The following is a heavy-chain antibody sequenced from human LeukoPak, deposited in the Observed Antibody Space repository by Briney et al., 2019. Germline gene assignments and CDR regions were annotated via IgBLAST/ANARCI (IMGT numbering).Heavy chain of an antibody. D-gene: IGHD3-22*01. V-gene: IGHV4-61*01. CDR2: IYYSGST. CDR1: GDSISSSSYY. J-gene: IGHJ3*02. CDR3: AREGSGITMTAGAFDI. Sequence: SETLSLTCTVSGDSISSSSYYWSWIRQPPGKGLEWIGYIYYSGSTNYNPSLKSRVTISVDTSKNQFSLKLSSVTAADTAVYYCAREGSGITMTAGAFDIWGQGTMVTVSS.